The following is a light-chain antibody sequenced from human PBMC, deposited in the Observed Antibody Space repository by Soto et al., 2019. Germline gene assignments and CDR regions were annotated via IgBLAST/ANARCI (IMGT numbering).Light chain of an antibody. Sequence: QSALTQPPSASGSPGQSVTISCTGTSSDVGGYNYVSWYQQHPGKAPKLMIYEVSKRPSGVPDRFSGSKSGNTASLTVSVLQAEDEADYYCSSDAGSNKFLFGGGTKLTVL. V-gene: IGLV2-8*01. CDR2: EVS. CDR3: SSDAGSNKFL. J-gene: IGLJ2*01. CDR1: SSDVGGYNY.